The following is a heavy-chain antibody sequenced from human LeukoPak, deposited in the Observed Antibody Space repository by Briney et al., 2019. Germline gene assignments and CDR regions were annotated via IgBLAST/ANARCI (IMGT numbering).Heavy chain of an antibody. J-gene: IGHJ4*02. V-gene: IGHV1-24*01. CDR1: GYTLTELS. D-gene: IGHD1-26*01. Sequence: ASVKVSCKVSGYTLTELSMHWVRQAPGKGLEWMGGFDPEDGETIYAQKFQGRVTMTEDTSTDTAYMELSSLRSEDTAVYYCATPSPGVGARWYYFDYWGQGTLVTVSS. CDR3: ATPSPGVGARWYYFDY. CDR2: FDPEDGET.